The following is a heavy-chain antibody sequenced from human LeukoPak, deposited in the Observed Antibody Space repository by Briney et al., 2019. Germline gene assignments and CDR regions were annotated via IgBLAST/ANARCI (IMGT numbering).Heavy chain of an antibody. D-gene: IGHD2-2*01. V-gene: IGHV1-69*06. CDR2: IIPIFGTA. CDR3: ACNQQLRENYFDY. CDR1: GGTFSSYA. Sequence: ASVKVSCKASGGTFSSYAISWVRQAPGQGLEWMGGIIPIFGTANYAQKFQGRVTITADKSTGTAYMELSSLRSEDTAVYYCACNQQLRENYFDYWGQGTLVTVSS. J-gene: IGHJ4*02.